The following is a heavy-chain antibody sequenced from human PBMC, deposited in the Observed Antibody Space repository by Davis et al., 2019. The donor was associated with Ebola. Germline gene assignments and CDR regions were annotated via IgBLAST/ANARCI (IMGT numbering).Heavy chain of an antibody. CDR2: INAGNGNT. D-gene: IGHD2-21*02. CDR1: GYTFTSYA. CDR3: ARLASNIVVVTATPQDY. V-gene: IGHV1-3*01. J-gene: IGHJ4*02. Sequence: ASVKVSCKASGYTFTSYAMHWVRQAPGQRLEWMGWINAGNGNTKYSQKFQGRVTITRDTSASTAYMELSSLRSEDTAVYYCARLASNIVVVTATPQDYWGQGTLVTVSS.